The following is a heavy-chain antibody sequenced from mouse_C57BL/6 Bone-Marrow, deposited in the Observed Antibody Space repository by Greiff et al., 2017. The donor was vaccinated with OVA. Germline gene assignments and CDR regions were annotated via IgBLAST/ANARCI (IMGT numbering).Heavy chain of an antibody. CDR3: AHSPWFAY. CDR1: GYTFTSYW. D-gene: IGHD2-12*01. Sequence: QVHVKQPGAELVRPGTSVKLSCKASGYTFTSYWMHWVKQRPGQGLEWIGVIDPSDSYTNYNQKFKGKATLTVDTSSSTAYMQLSSLTSEDSAVYYCAHSPWFAYWGQGTLVTVSA. CDR2: IDPSDSYT. J-gene: IGHJ3*01. V-gene: IGHV1-59*01.